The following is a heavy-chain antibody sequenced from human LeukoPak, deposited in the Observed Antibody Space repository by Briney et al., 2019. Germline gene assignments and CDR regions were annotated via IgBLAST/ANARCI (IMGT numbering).Heavy chain of an antibody. CDR3: ARSRIAAAGTIWFDP. Sequence: SQTLSLTCAISGDSVSSNSAAWNWLRQSPSRGLEWLGRTYYRSKWYNDYAVSVKSRITINPDTSKNQFSLQLNSVTPEDTAVYYCARSRIAAAGTIWFDPWGQGTLVTVSS. CDR2: TYYRSKWYN. J-gene: IGHJ5*02. D-gene: IGHD6-13*01. V-gene: IGHV6-1*01. CDR1: GDSVSSNSAA.